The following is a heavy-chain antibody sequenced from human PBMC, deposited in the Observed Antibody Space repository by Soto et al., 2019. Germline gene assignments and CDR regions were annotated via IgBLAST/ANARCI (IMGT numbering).Heavy chain of an antibody. CDR3: ARVRMVRGDYAFDI. V-gene: IGHV3-21*01. CDR1: GFTFSSYS. D-gene: IGHD3-10*01. J-gene: IGHJ3*02. Sequence: EVQLLESGGGLVKPGGSLRLSCAASGFTFSSYSMNWVRQAPGKGLEWVSSISSSSSYIYYADSVKGRFTISRDNAKNSLYLQRNSLRAEDTAVYYCARVRMVRGDYAFDIWGQGTMVTVSS. CDR2: ISSSSSYI.